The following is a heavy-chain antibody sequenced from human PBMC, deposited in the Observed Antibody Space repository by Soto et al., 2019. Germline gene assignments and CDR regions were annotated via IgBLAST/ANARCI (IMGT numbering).Heavy chain of an antibody. D-gene: IGHD6-6*01. CDR2: ISGSGGST. CDR3: TKGIAAPSNSFDY. CDR1: GFTFSSYA. J-gene: IGHJ4*01. V-gene: IGHV3-23*01. Sequence: EVQLLESGGGLVQPGGSLRLSCSASGFTFSSYAMTWVRQAPGKGLEWVSAISGSGGSTYFAYSVKGRFTISRDNSKNTLKLQMNSLRAEDTAVYYCTKGIAAPSNSFDYWGHGTLVTVSS.